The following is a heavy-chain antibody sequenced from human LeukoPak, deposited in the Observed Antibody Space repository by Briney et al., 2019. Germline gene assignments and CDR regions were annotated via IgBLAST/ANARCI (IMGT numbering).Heavy chain of an antibody. CDR2: ISYDGSNK. V-gene: IGHV3-30*18. D-gene: IGHD6-13*01. CDR1: GFTFSSYG. Sequence: GRSLRLSCAASGFTFSSYGMHWVRQAPGKGLEWVAVISYDGSNKYYADSMKGRFTISRDNSKNTLYLQMNSLRAEDTAVYYCAKDLGSSWGQGTLVTVSS. CDR3: AKDLGSS. J-gene: IGHJ4*02.